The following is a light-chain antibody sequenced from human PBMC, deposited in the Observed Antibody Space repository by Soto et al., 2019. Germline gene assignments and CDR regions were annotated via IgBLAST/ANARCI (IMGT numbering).Light chain of an antibody. V-gene: IGLV1-51*01. CDR3: AAWDDRLSGLV. Sequence: QSVLTQPPSVSAAPGQKVTISCSGSNSNIGSNSVSWYQQLPGTAPKLLIYDNDKRPSEIPDRFSGSRSGTSATLGIAGLQTGDEADYYCAAWDDRLSGLVFGRGTKLTVL. J-gene: IGLJ2*01. CDR1: NSNIGSNS. CDR2: DND.